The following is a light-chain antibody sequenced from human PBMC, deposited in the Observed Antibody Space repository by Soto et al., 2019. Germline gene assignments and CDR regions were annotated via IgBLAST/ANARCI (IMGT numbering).Light chain of an antibody. V-gene: IGKV3-11*01. CDR3: QQRSNWPRIT. J-gene: IGKJ4*01. CDR2: DAS. Sequence: IVWTHAPATLSLSPVERATLSFGSSQSVSSYLAWYQQKPGQAPRLLIYDASNRATGIPARFSGSGSGTDFTLTISSLEPEDFAVYYCQQRSNWPRITFGGGTKVDIK. CDR1: QSVSSY.